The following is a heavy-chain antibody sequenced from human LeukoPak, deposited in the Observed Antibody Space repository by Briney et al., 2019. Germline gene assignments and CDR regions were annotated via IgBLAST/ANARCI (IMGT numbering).Heavy chain of an antibody. CDR3: ARHARKRLTPNWDY. V-gene: IGHV4-59*08. D-gene: IGHD1-1*01. CDR2: IYYIGST. J-gene: IGHJ4*02. Sequence: NASETLSLTCTGSGGSISSYYWSWIRQPPGKGLEWIGYIYYIGSTDYNPSLKSRVIISVDTSKNQFSLKMRSVTAADTAVYYCARHARKRLTPNWDYWGQRSLVTVSS. CDR1: GGSISSYY.